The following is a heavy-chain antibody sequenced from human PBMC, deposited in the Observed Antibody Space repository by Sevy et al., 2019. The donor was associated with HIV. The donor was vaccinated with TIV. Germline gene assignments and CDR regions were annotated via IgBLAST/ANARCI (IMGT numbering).Heavy chain of an antibody. D-gene: IGHD1-26*01. CDR1: GYTFTGYY. CDR2: INPNSGGT. Sequence: ASVNVSCKASGYTFTGYYMHWVRQAPGQGLEWMGWINPNSGGTNYAQKFQGRVTMPRDTSISTAYMELSRLRSDDTAVYYCARVRRYYVPFDYWGQGTLVTVSS. J-gene: IGHJ4*02. CDR3: ARVRRYYVPFDY. V-gene: IGHV1-2*02.